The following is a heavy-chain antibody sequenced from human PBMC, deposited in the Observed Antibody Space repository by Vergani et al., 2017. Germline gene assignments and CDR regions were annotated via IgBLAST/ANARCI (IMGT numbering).Heavy chain of an antibody. J-gene: IGHJ3*01. Sequence: QLLESGGGLIQPGGSLRLSCAASGFTFNRYAMTWVRQAPGEGLEWVSGINNNGGSTYYADSVKGRFTISRDNSKNTLYLQMTDLRAEDTATYYCAKVCGSTSCPYGGGAFDVWGHGTMVTVSS. CDR3: AKVCGSTSCPYGGGAFDV. CDR1: GFTFNRYA. V-gene: IGHV3-23*01. D-gene: IGHD2-2*01. CDR2: INNNGGST.